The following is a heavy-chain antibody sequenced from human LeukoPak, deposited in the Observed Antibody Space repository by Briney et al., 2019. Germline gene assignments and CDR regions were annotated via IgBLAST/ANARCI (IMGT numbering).Heavy chain of an antibody. CDR1: GGSISSYY. CDR3: AGIAVAGSCFDY. CDR2: IYYSGST. J-gene: IGHJ4*02. D-gene: IGHD6-19*01. Sequence: SETLSLTCTVSGGSISSYYWSWIRQPPGKGLEWIGYIYYSGSTNYNPSLKSRVTISVDTSKNQFSLKLSSVTAADTAVYYCAGIAVAGSCFDYWGQGTLVTVSS. V-gene: IGHV4-59*08.